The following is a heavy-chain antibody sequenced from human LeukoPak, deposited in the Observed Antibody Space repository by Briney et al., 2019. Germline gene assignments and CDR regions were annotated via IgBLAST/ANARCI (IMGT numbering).Heavy chain of an antibody. CDR3: ARDTPQVGIDY. CDR2: INGDGSST. Sequence: GGSLRLSCAASGFTFSTYWMHWVRQAPGKGLVWVSHINGDGSSTSYVDSVKGRFTISRDNAKNTLYLQMNSLRDEDTAVYYCARDTPQVGIDYWGQGTLVTVSS. V-gene: IGHV3-74*01. J-gene: IGHJ4*02. D-gene: IGHD1-26*01. CDR1: GFTFSTYW.